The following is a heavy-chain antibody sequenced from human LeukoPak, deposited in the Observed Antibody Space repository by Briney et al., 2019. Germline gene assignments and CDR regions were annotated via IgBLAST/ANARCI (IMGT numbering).Heavy chain of an antibody. CDR2: MNQDGSHK. V-gene: IGHV3-7*01. J-gene: IGHJ4*02. CDR3: AGFYGGNRLGFDY. D-gene: IGHD4-23*01. Sequence: GGSLSLSCAASGFTFSSYWMSWVRQTPGRGLEWVANMNQDGSHKYYVDSVKGRFTISRDNAKNSLYLQMNSLRAEDTAVYYCAGFYGGNRLGFDYWGQGTLVTVSS. CDR1: GFTFSSYW.